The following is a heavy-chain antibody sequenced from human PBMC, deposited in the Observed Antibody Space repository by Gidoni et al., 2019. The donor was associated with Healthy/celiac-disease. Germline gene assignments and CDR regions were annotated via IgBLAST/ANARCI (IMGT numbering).Heavy chain of an antibody. D-gene: IGHD3-9*01. CDR3: AGRSLLRYFDF. CDR1: GFTFSSYA. CDR2: IRGSGGST. V-gene: IGHV3-23*01. Sequence: EVQLLESGGGLVQPGGSLRLSCAASGFTFSSYAMSWVRQAPGKGLEWVSAIRGSGGSTYYADSVKGRFTISRDNSKKTLYLQMKSLRAEDTAVYYCAGRSLLRYFDFWGQGTLVTVSS. J-gene: IGHJ4*02.